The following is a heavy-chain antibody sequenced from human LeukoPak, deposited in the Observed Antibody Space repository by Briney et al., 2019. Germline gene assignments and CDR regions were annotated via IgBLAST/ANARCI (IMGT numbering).Heavy chain of an antibody. CDR3: ARTPIYYFDNSGYYN. CDR2: IYSSGST. V-gene: IGHV4-4*07. J-gene: IGHJ4*02. Sequence: SETLSLTCTVSGGSISSYYWSWIRQPAGKGLEWIGRIYSSGSTSYNPSLKSRVTMSVDTSKKQFSLRLSSVTAADTAVYYCARTPIYYFDNSGYYNWGQGTLVTVSS. D-gene: IGHD3-22*01. CDR1: GGSISSYY.